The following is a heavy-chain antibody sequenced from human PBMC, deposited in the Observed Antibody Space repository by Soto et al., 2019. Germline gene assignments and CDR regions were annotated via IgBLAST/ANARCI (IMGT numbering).Heavy chain of an antibody. V-gene: IGHV4-59*12. J-gene: IGHJ6*02. CDR1: GGSISSYY. CDR3: AASCVGCGGFNYYGMDV. D-gene: IGHD2-21*01. Sequence: PSETLSLTCTVSGGSISSYYWSWIRQPPGKGLEWIGYIYYSGSTNYNPSLKSRVTISVDRSKNQFSLKLSSVTAADTAVYYCAASCVGCGGFNYYGMDVWGQGTTVTVSS. CDR2: IYYSGST.